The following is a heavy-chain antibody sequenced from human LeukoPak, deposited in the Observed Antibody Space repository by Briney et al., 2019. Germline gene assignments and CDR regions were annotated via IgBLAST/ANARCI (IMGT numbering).Heavy chain of an antibody. V-gene: IGHV3-48*02. CDR3: ARAKNPYCGGDCRWFDP. Sequence: GGSLRLSCAASGFTFSTYEMNWVRQAPGKGLEWVSYISSSSSTIYHADSVKGRFTISRDNAKNSLYLQMNSLRDEDTAVYYCARAKNPYCGGDCRWFDPWGQGTLVTVSS. D-gene: IGHD2-21*02. CDR1: GFTFSTYE. J-gene: IGHJ5*02. CDR2: ISSSSSTI.